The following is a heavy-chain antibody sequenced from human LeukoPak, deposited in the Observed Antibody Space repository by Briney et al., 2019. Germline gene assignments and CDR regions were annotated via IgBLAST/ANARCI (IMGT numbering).Heavy chain of an antibody. D-gene: IGHD3-3*01. CDR2: INPRGGST. CDR3: ARDSTTASYDFWSGYLDY. V-gene: IGHV1-46*01. CDR1: GYTFTSYY. J-gene: IGHJ4*02. Sequence: ASVKVSCKTSGYTFTSYYIHWVRQAPGQGLEWVGIINPRGGSTTYGQKFQGRVTMTRDTSISTAYMELSRLRSDDTAVYYCARDSTTASYDFWSGYLDYWGQGTLVTVSS.